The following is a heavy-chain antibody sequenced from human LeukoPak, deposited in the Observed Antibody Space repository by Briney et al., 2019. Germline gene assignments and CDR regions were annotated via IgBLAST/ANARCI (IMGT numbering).Heavy chain of an antibody. CDR2: INAGNGNT. D-gene: IGHD4-17*01. CDR1: GYTFTSYA. Sequence: GASVKVSCKASGYTFTSYAMHWVRQAPGQRLEWMGWINAGNGNTKYSQKFQGRVTITRDTSASTAYMELCSLRSEDTAVYYCARNYGDYIGIMAPFDYWGQGTLVTVSS. CDR3: ARNYGDYIGIMAPFDY. J-gene: IGHJ4*02. V-gene: IGHV1-3*01.